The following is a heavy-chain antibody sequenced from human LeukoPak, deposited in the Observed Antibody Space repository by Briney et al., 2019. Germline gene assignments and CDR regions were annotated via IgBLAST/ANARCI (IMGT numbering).Heavy chain of an antibody. Sequence: ASVKVSCKASGYTFTSYGISWVRQAPGQVLEWMGWISAYNGNTNYAQKLQGRVTMTTDTSTSTAYMELRSLRSDDTAVYYCARGSIAARRSGGFDYWGQGTLVTVSS. CDR2: ISAYNGNT. CDR1: GYTFTSYG. V-gene: IGHV1-18*01. J-gene: IGHJ4*02. CDR3: ARGSIAARRSGGFDY. D-gene: IGHD6-6*01.